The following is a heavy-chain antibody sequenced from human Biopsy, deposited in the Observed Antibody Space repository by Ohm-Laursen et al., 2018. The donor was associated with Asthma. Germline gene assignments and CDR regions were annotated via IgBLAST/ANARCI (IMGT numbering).Heavy chain of an antibody. J-gene: IGHJ4*02. Sequence: GSLRLSCTASGFTVSRDHMFWVRQAPGKGLEWVSVIYSGGTSDTADSVRGRSTISRDFYKNTLYLQMDSLRAEDTAVYYCARGDSSGWSHYYFDCWGQGTLVTVSS. CDR3: ARGDSSGWSHYYFDC. D-gene: IGHD6-19*01. CDR2: IYSGGTS. CDR1: GFTVSRDH. V-gene: IGHV3-53*01.